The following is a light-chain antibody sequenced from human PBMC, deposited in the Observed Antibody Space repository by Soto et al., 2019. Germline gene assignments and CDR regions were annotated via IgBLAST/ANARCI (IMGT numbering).Light chain of an antibody. CDR3: QQYNSYL. CDR2: DAS. V-gene: IGKV1-5*01. J-gene: IGKJ1*01. Sequence: IQMHQSPSTLSASVGDRVTITCRASQSISSWLAWYQQKPGKAPKLLIYDASSLESGVPSRFSGSGSGTEFTLTISSLQPDDFATYYCQQYNSYLFGQGTKVEIK. CDR1: QSISSW.